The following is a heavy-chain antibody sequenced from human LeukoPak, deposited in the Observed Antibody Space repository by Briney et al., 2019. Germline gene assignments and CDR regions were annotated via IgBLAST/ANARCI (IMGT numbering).Heavy chain of an antibody. J-gene: IGHJ4*02. D-gene: IGHD2-15*01. CDR3: ARDYDFYCSGGSCYSPRLSDY. CDR2: INQDGSEK. CDR1: GFTFSYYW. V-gene: IGHV3-7*01. Sequence: GGSLRLSCAAPGFTFSYYWMSWVRQAPGRGLEWVANINQDGSEKHYVDSVKGRFTISRDNAKNSLYLQMNSLRAEDTAVYYCARDYDFYCSGGSCYSPRLSDYWGQGTLVTVSS.